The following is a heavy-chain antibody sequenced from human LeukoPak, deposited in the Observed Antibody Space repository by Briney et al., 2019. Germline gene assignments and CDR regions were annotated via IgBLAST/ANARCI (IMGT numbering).Heavy chain of an antibody. CDR2: ISYDGSNR. D-gene: IGHD2-2*01. Sequence: GGSLRLSCAASGFTFSSYAMHWVRQAPGKGLEWVAVISYDGSNRYYADSVKGRFTISRDNSENTLYLQMNSLRAEDTAVYYCARDPGRYCSSTSCYQGVDYYFDYWGQGTLVTVSS. CDR3: ARDPGRYCSSTSCYQGVDYYFDY. V-gene: IGHV3-30-3*01. CDR1: GFTFSSYA. J-gene: IGHJ4*02.